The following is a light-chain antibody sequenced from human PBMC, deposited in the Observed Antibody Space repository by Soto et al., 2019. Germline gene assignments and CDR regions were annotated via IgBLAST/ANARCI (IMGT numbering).Light chain of an antibody. CDR3: QQYGKWPHT. J-gene: IGKJ2*01. CDR2: YAS. CDR1: QNLSRN. Sequence: EVVMTQSPVTLSVSPGERATLSCRASQNLSRNLAWYQQQPGQAPKLLIFYASTRTTGIPARFSGSGSGTDFTLTISSLQSEEFAVYFCQQYGKWPHTFGQGTKLEIK. V-gene: IGKV3-15*01.